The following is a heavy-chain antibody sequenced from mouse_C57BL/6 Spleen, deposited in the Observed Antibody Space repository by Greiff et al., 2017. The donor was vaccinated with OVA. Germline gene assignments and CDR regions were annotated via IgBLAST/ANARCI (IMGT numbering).Heavy chain of an antibody. CDR1: GYTFTDHT. D-gene: IGHD1-1*01. CDR2: IYPRDGST. Sequence: QVQLQQSDAELVKPGASVKISCKVSGYTFTDHTIHWMKQRPEQGLEWIGYIYPRDGSTKYNEKFKGKATLTADKSSSTAYMQLNSLTSEDSAVYFCARRRAYYGSSYGFDYWGQGTTLTVSS. CDR3: ARRRAYYGSSYGFDY. V-gene: IGHV1-78*01. J-gene: IGHJ2*01.